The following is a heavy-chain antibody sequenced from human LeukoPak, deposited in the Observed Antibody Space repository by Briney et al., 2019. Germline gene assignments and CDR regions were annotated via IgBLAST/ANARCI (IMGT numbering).Heavy chain of an antibody. CDR3: AREAASGGDYYYYMDV. CDR1: GGTFSSYA. J-gene: IGHJ6*03. V-gene: IGHV1-69*13. Sequence: SVKVSCKASGGTFSSYAISWVRQAPGQGLEWMGGIIPIFGTANYAQKFQGRVTITADESTSTAYMELSSLRSEDTAVYYCAREAASGGDYYYYMDVWGKGTTVTVSS. CDR2: IIPIFGTA. D-gene: IGHD5-12*01.